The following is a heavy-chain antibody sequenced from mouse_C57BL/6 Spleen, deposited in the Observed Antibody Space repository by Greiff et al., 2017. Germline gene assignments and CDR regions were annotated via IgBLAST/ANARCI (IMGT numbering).Heavy chain of an antibody. Sequence: VQLQQSGAELVRPGASVTLSCKASGYTFTDYEMHWVKQTPVHGLEWIGAIDPETGGTAYNQKFKGKAILTADKSSSTAYMELRSLTSEDSAVYYCTMKSNYAMDYWGQGTSVTVSS. CDR1: GYTFTDYE. J-gene: IGHJ4*01. D-gene: IGHD5-1*01. V-gene: IGHV1-15*01. CDR3: TMKSNYAMDY. CDR2: IDPETGGT.